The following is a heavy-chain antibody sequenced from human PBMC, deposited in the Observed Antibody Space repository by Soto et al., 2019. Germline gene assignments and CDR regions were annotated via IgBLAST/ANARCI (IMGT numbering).Heavy chain of an antibody. CDR3: AREVLMVYAG. J-gene: IGHJ4*02. V-gene: IGHV1-3*01. CDR2: INAGNGNT. CDR1: GYTFTSYA. Sequence: SVEVSCKDSGYTFTSYAMHWVRQAPGQRLEWMGWINAGNGNTKYSQKFQGRVTITRDTSASTAYMELSSLRSEDTAAYYCAREVLMVYAGWGQGTLVTVYS. D-gene: IGHD2-8*01.